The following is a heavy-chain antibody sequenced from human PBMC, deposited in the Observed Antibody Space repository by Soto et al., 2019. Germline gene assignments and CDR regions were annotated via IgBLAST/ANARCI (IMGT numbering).Heavy chain of an antibody. J-gene: IGHJ3*02. Sequence: PGGSLRLSCAASGLTFSGYDRRWVRQATGKGLEWVSAIGTAGDTYYPGSVKGRFTISRENAKNSLYLQMNSLRVGDTAVYYCARSAQDAFDIWGQGTMVTVS. CDR1: GLTFSGYD. V-gene: IGHV3-13*01. CDR3: ARSAQDAFDI. CDR2: IGTAGDT.